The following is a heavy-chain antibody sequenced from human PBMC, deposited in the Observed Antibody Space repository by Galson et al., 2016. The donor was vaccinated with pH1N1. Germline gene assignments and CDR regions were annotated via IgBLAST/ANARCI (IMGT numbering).Heavy chain of an antibody. D-gene: IGHD3-3*01. CDR2: TYYRSKWYN. Sequence: CAISGDSVSSHSATWNWTRQSPSRGLEWLGRTYYRSKWYNDYAESVKSRIIISPDTSKNQLSLQLNSVTPADTAVYYCARGVIDYDFWSGYQDHAAFDIWGQGTMVIVSS. CDR1: GDSVSSHSAT. V-gene: IGHV6-1*01. CDR3: ARGVIDYDFWSGYQDHAAFDI. J-gene: IGHJ3*02.